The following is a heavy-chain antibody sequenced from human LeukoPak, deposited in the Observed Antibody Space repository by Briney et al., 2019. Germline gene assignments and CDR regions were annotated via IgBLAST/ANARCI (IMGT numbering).Heavy chain of an antibody. J-gene: IGHJ3*02. Sequence: SSETLSLTCTVSGYSISSSYYWGWIRQPPGKGLEWIGSIYYSGSTYYNPSLKSRVTTSVDTSKNLFSLKLSSVTAADTAVYYCARDMSGYCTNGVCYGAFDIWGQGTMVTVSS. CDR3: ARDMSGYCTNGVCYGAFDI. CDR2: IYYSGST. V-gene: IGHV4-38-2*02. CDR1: GYSISSSYY. D-gene: IGHD2-8*01.